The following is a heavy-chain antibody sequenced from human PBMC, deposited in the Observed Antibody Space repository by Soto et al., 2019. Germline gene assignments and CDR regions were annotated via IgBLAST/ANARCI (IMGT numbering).Heavy chain of an antibody. Sequence: QVQLQESGPGLVKPSETLSLTCTVSGGSISSYYWSWIRQPPGKGLEWIGYIYYSGSTYYNPSLKSRVTISVDTSKNQFSLKLSSVTATDTAVYYCARHGNTVTTGYYYGMDVWGQGATVTISS. CDR1: GGSISSYY. D-gene: IGHD4-17*01. CDR3: ARHGNTVTTGYYYGMDV. CDR2: IYYSGST. V-gene: IGHV4-59*04. J-gene: IGHJ6*02.